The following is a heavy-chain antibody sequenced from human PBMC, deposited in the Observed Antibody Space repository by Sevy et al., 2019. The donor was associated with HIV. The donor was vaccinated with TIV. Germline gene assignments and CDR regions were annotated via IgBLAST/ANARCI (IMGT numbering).Heavy chain of an antibody. CDR2: ISGSSNYI. Sequence: GESLKISCAASGFTFNNYAMNWVRQAPGKGLEWVSAISGSSNYIYYADSVKGRFTISRDNAKNSLYLQMNSLRAEDTAVYYCARPYGSGSWEAFDIWGQGTMVTVSS. D-gene: IGHD3-10*01. J-gene: IGHJ3*02. CDR1: GFTFNNYA. V-gene: IGHV3-21*01. CDR3: ARPYGSGSWEAFDI.